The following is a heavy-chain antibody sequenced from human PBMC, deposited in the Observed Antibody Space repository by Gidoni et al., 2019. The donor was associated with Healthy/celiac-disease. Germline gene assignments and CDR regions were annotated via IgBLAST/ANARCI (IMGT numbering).Heavy chain of an antibody. CDR2: IYSGGST. CDR1: GFTVSSNY. V-gene: IGHV3-53*01. Sequence: EVQLVESGGGLIQPGGSLRLSCSASGFTVSSNYMSWVRQAPGKGLEWVSVIYSGGSTYYADSVKGRFTISRDNSKNTLYLQMNSLRAEDTAVYYCILESSSSWSLGYWGQGTLVTVSS. CDR3: ILESSSSWSLGY. J-gene: IGHJ4*02. D-gene: IGHD6-13*01.